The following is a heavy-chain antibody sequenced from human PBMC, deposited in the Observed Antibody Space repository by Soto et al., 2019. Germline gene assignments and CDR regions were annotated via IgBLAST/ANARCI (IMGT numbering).Heavy chain of an antibody. CDR1: GFTFSSYS. CDR3: ARDESEDYYYYGMDV. Sequence: GGSLRLSCAASGFTFSSYSMNWVRQAPGKGLEWVSSISSSSSYIYYADSVKGRFTISRDNAKNSLYLQMNSLRAEDTAVYYCARDESEDYYYYGMDVWGQGTTVTVS. V-gene: IGHV3-21*01. CDR2: ISSSSSYI. J-gene: IGHJ6*02.